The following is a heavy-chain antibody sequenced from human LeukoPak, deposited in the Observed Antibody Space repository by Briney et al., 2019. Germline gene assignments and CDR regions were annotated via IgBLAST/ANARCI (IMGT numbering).Heavy chain of an antibody. V-gene: IGHV3-30*18. J-gene: IGHJ4*02. CDR3: AKGEDMVRGVNYFDY. D-gene: IGHD3-10*01. CDR1: GFTFGSYG. CDR2: ISYDGSNK. Sequence: GRSLRLSCAASGFTFGSYGMHWVRQAPGKGLERVAVISYDGSNKYYADSVKGRFTISRDNSKNTLYLQMNSLRAEDTAVYYCAKGEDMVRGVNYFDYWGQGTLVTVSS.